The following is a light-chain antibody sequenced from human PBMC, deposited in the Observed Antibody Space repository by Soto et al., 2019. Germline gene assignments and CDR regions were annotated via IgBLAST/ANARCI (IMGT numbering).Light chain of an antibody. CDR3: QQYGSSPFT. V-gene: IGKV3-20*01. J-gene: IGKJ4*01. CDR1: QSLSSIY. Sequence: EIVLTQSPGTLSLSPGERATLSCRASQSLSSIYLAWYQQKPGQAPSLLSYGASSRATGIPDRFSGSWSGTDFTLTISRLEPEDFAVYYCQQYGSSPFTCGGGTKVEIK. CDR2: GAS.